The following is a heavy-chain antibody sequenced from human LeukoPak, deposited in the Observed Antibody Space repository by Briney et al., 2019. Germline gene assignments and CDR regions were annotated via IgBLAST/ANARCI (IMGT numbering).Heavy chain of an antibody. CDR2: IYHSGST. V-gene: IGHV4-30-2*01. D-gene: IGHD4-11*01. CDR3: ARVGYSNPNWFDP. CDR1: GGSISSGGYS. J-gene: IGHJ5*02. Sequence: SETLSLTCAVPGGSISSGGYSWSWIRQPPGKGLEWIGYIYHSGSTYNNPSLKSRVTISVDRSKNQFSLKLSSVTAADTAVYYCARVGYSNPNWFDPWGQGTLVTVSS.